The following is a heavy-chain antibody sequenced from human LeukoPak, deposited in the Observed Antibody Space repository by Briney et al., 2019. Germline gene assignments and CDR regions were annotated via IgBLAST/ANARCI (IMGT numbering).Heavy chain of an antibody. CDR1: GFTFSSYA. Sequence: PGGSLTLSCAGSGFTFSSYAVSWVRQAPGQGLEWVSVISDSGDYTSYADSVRGRFTISRDNSRNTLYLQMISLRPEDTAVYYCAKDTSIGKYCTNGVCSPFDYWGQGTLVTVSS. CDR2: ISDSGDYT. D-gene: IGHD2-8*01. CDR3: AKDTSIGKYCTNGVCSPFDY. J-gene: IGHJ4*02. V-gene: IGHV3-23*01.